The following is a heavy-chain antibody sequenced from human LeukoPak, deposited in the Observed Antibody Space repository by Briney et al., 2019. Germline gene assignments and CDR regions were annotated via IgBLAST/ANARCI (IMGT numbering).Heavy chain of an antibody. J-gene: IGHJ4*02. V-gene: IGHV4-59*01. CDR2: IYYSGST. D-gene: IGHD1-1*01. CDR3: ARERWLTTGTTIFDY. Sequence: SETLSLTCTVSGGSISSYYWSWIRQPPGKGLEWIGYIYYSGSTNYNPSLKSRVTISVDTSKNQFSLKLSSVTAADTAVYYCARERWLTTGTTIFDYWGQGTLVTVSS. CDR1: GGSISSYY.